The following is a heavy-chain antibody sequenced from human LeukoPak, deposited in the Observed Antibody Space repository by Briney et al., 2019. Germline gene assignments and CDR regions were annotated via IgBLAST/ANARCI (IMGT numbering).Heavy chain of an antibody. CDR2: INTNTGNP. D-gene: IGHD3-10*01. CDR3: ARDSTTTLDGSVSYWAPNF. J-gene: IGHJ4*02. V-gene: IGHV7-4-1*02. Sequence: ASEKVSCKASGYTCTNYAMNWLRQAPGQPLEWRGWINTNTGNPTYAQGFTGRFVFSLDTSVSTAYLQISSLKAEDTAVYSCARDSTTTLDGSVSYWAPNFWGQGTLVTVSS. CDR1: GYTCTNYA.